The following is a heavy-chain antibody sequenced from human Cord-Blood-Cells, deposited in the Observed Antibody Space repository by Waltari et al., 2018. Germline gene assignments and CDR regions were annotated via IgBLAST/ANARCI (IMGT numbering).Heavy chain of an antibody. Sequence: QVQLRQWGAGLLKPSETLSLTCAVYGGSFSGYYWSWIRQPPGKGLEWIGEINHSGSTNYNPSLKSRVTISVDTSKNQFSLKLSSVTAADTAVYYCARAIGSSGWYFDYWGQGTLVTVSS. V-gene: IGHV4-34*01. CDR2: INHSGST. D-gene: IGHD6-19*01. CDR3: ARAIGSSGWYFDY. CDR1: GGSFSGYY. J-gene: IGHJ4*02.